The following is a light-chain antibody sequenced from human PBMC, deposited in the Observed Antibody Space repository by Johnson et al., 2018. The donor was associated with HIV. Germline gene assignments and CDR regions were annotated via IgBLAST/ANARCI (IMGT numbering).Light chain of an antibody. Sequence: QSVLTQPPSVSAAPGQKVTISCSGSSSNIENNYVSWYQQLPGTAPKVLIYENNKRPSGIPDRFSGSKSGTSATLDITELQTGDEADYYCGTWDSSLSAGEYVFGTGTKVTVL. J-gene: IGLJ1*01. CDR3: GTWDSSLSAGEYV. CDR2: ENN. CDR1: SSNIENNY. V-gene: IGLV1-51*02.